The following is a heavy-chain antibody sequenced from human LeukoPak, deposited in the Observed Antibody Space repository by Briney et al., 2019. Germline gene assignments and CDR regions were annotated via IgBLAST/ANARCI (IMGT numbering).Heavy chain of an antibody. CDR1: TFTFSNYG. V-gene: IGHV3-30*03. CDR2: VSSDGSVE. D-gene: IGHD4-17*01. J-gene: IGHJ6*02. CDR3: ASGSSLYGDYGYYYGMDV. Sequence: GWSLRLSCAASTFTFSNYGMQWVRQAPGKGLEWVAVVSSDGSVEYYGDSVKGRFTISRDNSKNTLYLQMNSLRPEDTAVYYCASGSSLYGDYGYYYGMDVWGQGTTVTVSS.